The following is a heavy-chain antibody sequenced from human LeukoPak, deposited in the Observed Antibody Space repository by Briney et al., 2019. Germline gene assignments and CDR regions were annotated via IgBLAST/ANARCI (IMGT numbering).Heavy chain of an antibody. J-gene: IGHJ4*02. V-gene: IGHV4-38-2*02. CDR1: GYSISTGYY. CDR3: ARVFVGSSSIVY. CDR2: FYHGGST. D-gene: IGHD6-6*01. Sequence: SETLSLTCTVSGYSISTGYYWDWIRQPPGKGLEWIGTFYHGGSTYYNPSLKSRVTISVDTSKNQFSLKLSSVTAADTAVYYCARVFVGSSSIVYWGQGTLVTVSS.